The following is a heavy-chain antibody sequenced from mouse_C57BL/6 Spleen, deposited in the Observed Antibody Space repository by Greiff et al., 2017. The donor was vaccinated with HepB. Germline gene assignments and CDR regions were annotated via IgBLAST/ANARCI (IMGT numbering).Heavy chain of an antibody. V-gene: IGHV1-82*01. CDR1: GYAFSSYW. Sequence: VQLQQSGPELVKPGASVKISCKASGYAFSSYWMNWVKQRPGKGLEWIGRIYPGDGDTNYNGKFKGKATMTADKSSSTAYMQLSSLTSEDSAVYFCARSNYYGSRGSYAMDYWGQGTSVTVSS. J-gene: IGHJ4*01. D-gene: IGHD1-1*01. CDR2: IYPGDGDT. CDR3: ARSNYYGSRGSYAMDY.